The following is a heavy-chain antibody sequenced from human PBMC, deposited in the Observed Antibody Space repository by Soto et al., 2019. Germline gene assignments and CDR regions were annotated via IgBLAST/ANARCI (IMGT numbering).Heavy chain of an antibody. V-gene: IGHV3-33*01. D-gene: IGHD3-3*01. J-gene: IGHJ6*02. CDR1: GFTFSSYG. CDR3: GRVDSEGQEKYYYYGMDV. Sequence: GGSLRLSCAASGFTFSSYGMHWVRQAPGKGLEWVAVIWYDGSNKYYADSVKGRFTISRDNSKNTLYLQMNSLRAEDTAVYYCGRVDSEGQEKYYYYGMDVWGQGTTVTVSS. CDR2: IWYDGSNK.